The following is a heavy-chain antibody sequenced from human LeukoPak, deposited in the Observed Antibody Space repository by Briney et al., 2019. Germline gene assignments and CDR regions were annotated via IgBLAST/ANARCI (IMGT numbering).Heavy chain of an antibody. CDR3: ARDYGDYGFGYYYMDV. J-gene: IGHJ6*03. V-gene: IGHV1-46*01. Sequence: EASVKVSCKASGYTFTSYYMHWVRQAPGQGLEWMGIINPSGGSTSYAQKFQGRVTVTRDMSTSTVYMELSSLRSEDTAVYYCARDYGDYGFGYYYMDVWGKGTTVTVSS. CDR2: INPSGGST. CDR1: GYTFTSYY. D-gene: IGHD4-17*01.